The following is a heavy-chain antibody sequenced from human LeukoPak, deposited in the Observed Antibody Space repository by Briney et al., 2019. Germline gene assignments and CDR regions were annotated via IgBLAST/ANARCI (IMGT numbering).Heavy chain of an antibody. CDR2: ISSSSSTI. Sequence: GGSLRLSCAASGFTFSSYSMNWARQAPGKGLEWVSYISSSSSTIYYAGSVKGRFTISRDNAKNSLYLQMNSLRAEDTAVYYCARGQLYYYDSSGGRTYTDYWGQGTLVTVSS. V-gene: IGHV3-48*01. J-gene: IGHJ4*02. D-gene: IGHD3-22*01. CDR3: ARGQLYYYDSSGGRTYTDY. CDR1: GFTFSSYS.